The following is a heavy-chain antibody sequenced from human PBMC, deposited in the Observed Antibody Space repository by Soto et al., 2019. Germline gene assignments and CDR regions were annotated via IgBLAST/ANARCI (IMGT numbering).Heavy chain of an antibody. D-gene: IGHD3-9*01. CDR3: ARGDILTGYSY. CDR2: INHSGST. V-gene: IGHV4-34*01. J-gene: IGHJ4*02. Sequence: SETLSLTCAVYGGSFSGYYWSWIRQPPGKGLEWIGEINHSGSTNYNPSLKSRVTISVDTSKNQFSLKLSSVTAADTAVYYCARGDILTGYSYWGQGTLVTVSS. CDR1: GGSFSGYY.